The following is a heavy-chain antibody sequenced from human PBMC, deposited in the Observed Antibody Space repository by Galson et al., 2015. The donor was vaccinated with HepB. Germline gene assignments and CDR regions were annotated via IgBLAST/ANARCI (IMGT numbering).Heavy chain of an antibody. J-gene: IGHJ4*02. D-gene: IGHD3-3*01. CDR3: ARAPPITIFGVVMGVDY. Sequence: SLRLSCAASGFTFSSYWMSWVRQAPGKGLEWVANIKQDGSEKYYVDSVKGRFTISRDNAKNSLYLQMNSLRAEDTAVYYCARAPPITIFGVVMGVDYWGQGTLVTVSS. V-gene: IGHV3-7*03. CDR2: IKQDGSEK. CDR1: GFTFSSYW.